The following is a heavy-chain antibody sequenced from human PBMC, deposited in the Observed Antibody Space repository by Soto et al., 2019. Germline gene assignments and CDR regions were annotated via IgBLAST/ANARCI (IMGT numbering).Heavy chain of an antibody. CDR1: GGSISSSNW. V-gene: IGHV4-4*02. J-gene: IGHJ6*02. Sequence: QVQLQESGPGLVKPSGTLSLTCAVSGGSISSSNWWSWVRQPPGKGLEWIGEIYHSGHTNYNPSLRSRVTISVDKAKNQFARKLSSGTAADTAVYYCARAIRVRGYLSRGDYYYYGMDVWGQGTTVTVSS. D-gene: IGHD5-12*01. CDR3: ARAIRVRGYLSRGDYYYYGMDV. CDR2: IYHSGHT.